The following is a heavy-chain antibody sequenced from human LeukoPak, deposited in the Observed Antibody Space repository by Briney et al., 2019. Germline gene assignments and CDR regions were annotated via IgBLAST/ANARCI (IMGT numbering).Heavy chain of an antibody. D-gene: IGHD6-6*01. V-gene: IGHV5-51*01. CDR1: GYSFTSYW. CDR2: IYPGDSDT. J-gene: IGHJ4*02. CDR3: ARHKISYSSSSDFDY. Sequence: GESLKISCKGSGYSFTSYWIGWVRQMPGKGLEWMGIIYPGDSDTRYSPSFQGQVTIPADKSISTAYLQWSSLKASDTSMYYCARHKISYSSSSDFDYWGQGTLVTVSS.